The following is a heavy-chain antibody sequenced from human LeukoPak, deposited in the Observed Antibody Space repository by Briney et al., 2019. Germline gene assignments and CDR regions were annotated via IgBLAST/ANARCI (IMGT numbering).Heavy chain of an antibody. D-gene: IGHD3-22*01. CDR3: AKDANYYDSSGYLIPFDY. Sequence: GGSLRLSCSASGFTFSRFAMTWVRQVPGKGLDWVSSISGNGQQTYYADSVKGRFSVSRDNSKNILYLQMDSLRADDSALYYCAKDANYYDSSGYLIPFDYWGQGTLVTVSS. J-gene: IGHJ4*02. V-gene: IGHV3-23*01. CDR2: ISGNGQQT. CDR1: GFTFSRFA.